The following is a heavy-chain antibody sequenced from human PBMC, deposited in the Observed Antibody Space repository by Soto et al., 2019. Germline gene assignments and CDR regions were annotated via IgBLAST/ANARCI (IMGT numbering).Heavy chain of an antibody. D-gene: IGHD5-12*01. V-gene: IGHV4-39*01. Sequence: SETLSLTCTVPGLSIRINSYYWGWIRQPPGKGLEWIGIIYYSGSTYYNPSLKSRVTISVDTSKNQFSLKLSSVTAADTAVYYCARRGGVATNAFDIWGQGTMVT. CDR2: IYYSGST. CDR1: GLSIRINSYY. J-gene: IGHJ3*02. CDR3: ARRGGVATNAFDI.